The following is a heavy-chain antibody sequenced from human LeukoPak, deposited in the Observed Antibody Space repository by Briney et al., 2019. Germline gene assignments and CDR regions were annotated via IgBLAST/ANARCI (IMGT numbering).Heavy chain of an antibody. CDR3: ARVVTTGSYFDY. D-gene: IGHD4-17*01. CDR1: GGSVSSGSYY. J-gene: IGHJ4*02. Sequence: SETLSLTCTVSGGSVSSGSYYWSWIRQPPGKGLEWIGYIYYSGSANYNPSLKSRVTISVDTSKNQFSLKLSSVTAADTAVYYCARVVTTGSYFDYWGQGTLVTVSS. V-gene: IGHV4-61*01. CDR2: IYYSGSA.